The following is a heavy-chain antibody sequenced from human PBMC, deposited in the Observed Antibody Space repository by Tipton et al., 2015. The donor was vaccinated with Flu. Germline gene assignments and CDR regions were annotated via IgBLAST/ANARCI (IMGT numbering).Heavy chain of an antibody. V-gene: IGHV4-31*03. CDR1: GHSISSGGYY. Sequence: TLSLTCTISGHSISSGGYYWSWIRQHPGKGLEWIGYIYYRGATYYNPSLKSRVTMSEDTSKNQFSLKLSSVTAADTAVYYCARYGGPTYYFDYWGQGTLVTVSS. J-gene: IGHJ4*02. D-gene: IGHD4-23*01. CDR2: IYYRGAT. CDR3: ARYGGPTYYFDY.